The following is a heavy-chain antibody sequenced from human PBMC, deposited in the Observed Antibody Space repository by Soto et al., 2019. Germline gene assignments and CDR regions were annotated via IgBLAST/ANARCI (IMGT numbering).Heavy chain of an antibody. J-gene: IGHJ6*02. CDR2: IIPIFGTA. CDR3: ARVVGWFGELPIYYYGMDV. CDR1: GGTFSSYA. V-gene: IGHV1-69*05. D-gene: IGHD3-10*01. Sequence: AVKVSCKASGGTFSSYAISWVRQAPGQGLEWMGGIIPIFGTANYAQKFQGRVTMTRNTSISTAYMELSSLRSEDTAVYYCARVVGWFGELPIYYYGMDVWGQGTTVTVSS.